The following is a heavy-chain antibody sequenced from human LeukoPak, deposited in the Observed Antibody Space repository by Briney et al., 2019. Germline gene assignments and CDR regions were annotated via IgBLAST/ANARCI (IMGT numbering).Heavy chain of an antibody. CDR1: GYTFTGYY. J-gene: IGHJ5*02. CDR2: INPNSGGT. Sequence: ASVKVSCKASGYTFTGYYMHWVRQAPGQGLEWMGWINPNSGGTNYAQKFQGRVTMTRDTSISTAYMDLSRLTSDDTDVYYCATGYCSGTTCYYWFDPWGQGTLVTVSS. D-gene: IGHD2-2*01. CDR3: ATGYCSGTTCYYWFDP. V-gene: IGHV1-2*02.